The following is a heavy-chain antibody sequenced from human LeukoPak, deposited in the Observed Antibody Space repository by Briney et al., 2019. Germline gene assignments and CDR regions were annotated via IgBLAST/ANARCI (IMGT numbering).Heavy chain of an antibody. CDR2: IIPIFGTA. V-gene: IGHV1-69*06. D-gene: IGHD6-19*01. J-gene: IGHJ4*02. CDR3: ARVHSSGWSGVDY. Sequence: SVKVSCKASGVTFSSYAISCVRQAPGQGHEWMGGIIPIFGTANYAQKFQGRVTITADKSTSTAYMELSSLRSEDTAVYYCARVHSSGWSGVDYWGQGTLVTVSS. CDR1: GVTFSSYA.